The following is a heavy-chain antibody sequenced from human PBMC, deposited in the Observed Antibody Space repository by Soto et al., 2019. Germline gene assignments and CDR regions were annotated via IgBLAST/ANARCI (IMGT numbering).Heavy chain of an antibody. J-gene: IGHJ4*02. CDR1: GYFFNDYH. V-gene: IGHV1-2*02. D-gene: IGHD2-15*01. CDR3: AKWYCSGGSCYPTFDS. Sequence: ASVKVSCKTSGYFFNDYHMHWVRKAPGQGLEWMGWINPKNGDTNYAQKFQDRVTMTRDTSISTVYIELSRLTSDDTAVYYCAKWYCSGGSCYPTFDSWGQGTLVTVSS. CDR2: INPKNGDT.